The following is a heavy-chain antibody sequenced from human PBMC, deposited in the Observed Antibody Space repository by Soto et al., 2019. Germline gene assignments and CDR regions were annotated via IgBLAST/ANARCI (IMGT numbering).Heavy chain of an antibody. CDR3: AREPHNYDFWSGYYTGYY. D-gene: IGHD3-3*01. CDR2: IKQDGSEK. J-gene: IGHJ4*02. CDR1: GFTFSSYW. Sequence: GGSLRLSCAASGFTFSSYWISWVRQAPGKGLEWVANIKQDGSEKYYVDSVKGRFTISRDNAKNSLYLQMNSLRAEDTAVYYCAREPHNYDFWSGYYTGYYWGQGTLVTVSS. V-gene: IGHV3-7*01.